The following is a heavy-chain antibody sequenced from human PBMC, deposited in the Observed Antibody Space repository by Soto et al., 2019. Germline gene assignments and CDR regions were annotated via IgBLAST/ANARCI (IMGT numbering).Heavy chain of an antibody. J-gene: IGHJ6*02. CDR1: GYTFTSYD. V-gene: IGHV1-8*01. CDR2: MNPNSGNT. Sequence: ASVKVSCKASGYTFTSYDINWVRQATRQGLEWMGWMNPNSGNTGYAQKFQGRVTMTRNTSISTAYMELSSLRSEDTAVYYCARGDILTGYYYYYGMDVWGQGTTVTVSS. D-gene: IGHD3-9*01. CDR3: ARGDILTGYYYYYGMDV.